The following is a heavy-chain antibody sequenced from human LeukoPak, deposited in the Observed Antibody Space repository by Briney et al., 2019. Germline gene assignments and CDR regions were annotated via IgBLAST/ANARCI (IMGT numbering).Heavy chain of an antibody. CDR2: ISGSGGST. CDR3: AKGGAAAGPRTFDY. Sequence: SGGSLRLSCAASAFTFSSYAMSWVRQAPGKGLEWVSAISGSGGSTYYADSVKGRFTISRDNSKNTLYLQMNSLRAEDTAVYYCAKGGAAAGPRTFDYWGQGTLVTVSS. D-gene: IGHD6-13*01. V-gene: IGHV3-23*01. CDR1: AFTFSSYA. J-gene: IGHJ4*02.